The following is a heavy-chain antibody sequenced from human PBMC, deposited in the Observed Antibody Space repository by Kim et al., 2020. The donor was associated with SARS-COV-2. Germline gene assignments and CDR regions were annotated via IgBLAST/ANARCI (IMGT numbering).Heavy chain of an antibody. CDR3: AGGFDY. D-gene: IGHD2-15*01. CDR2: SGGRQ. V-gene: IGHV3-23*01. Sequence: SGGRQYYAESVKGRCTISRENSKTTLYLQMNSLRAEDTAVYSCAGGFDYWGQGTLVTVSS. J-gene: IGHJ4*02.